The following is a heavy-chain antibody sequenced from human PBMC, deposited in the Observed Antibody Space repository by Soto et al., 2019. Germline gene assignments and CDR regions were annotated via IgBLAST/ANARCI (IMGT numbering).Heavy chain of an antibody. CDR1: GFTFSSYG. V-gene: IGHV3-33*01. Sequence: GGSLRLSCAASGFTFSSYGMHWVRQAPGKGLEWVAVIWYDGSNKYYADSVKGRFTISRDNSKNTLYLQMNSLRAEDTAVYYCARAKDIVLMAHKVPSPHYYYGMDVWGPGTTVTVSS. CDR3: ARAKDIVLMAHKVPSPHYYYGMDV. J-gene: IGHJ6*02. D-gene: IGHD2-8*01. CDR2: IWYDGSNK.